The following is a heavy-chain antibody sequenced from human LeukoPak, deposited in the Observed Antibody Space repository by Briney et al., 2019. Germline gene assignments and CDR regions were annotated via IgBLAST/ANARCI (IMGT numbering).Heavy chain of an antibody. V-gene: IGHV4-34*01. CDR3: ARREDIVVVVAATGWFDP. J-gene: IGHJ5*02. CDR1: GGSFSGYY. Sequence: SETLSLTCAVYGGSFSGYYWSWIRQPPGKGLEWIGEINHSGSTNYNPSLKSRVTISVDTSKNQFSLKLSSVTAADTAVYYCARREDIVVVVAATGWFDPWGQGTLVTVSS. D-gene: IGHD2-15*01. CDR2: INHSGST.